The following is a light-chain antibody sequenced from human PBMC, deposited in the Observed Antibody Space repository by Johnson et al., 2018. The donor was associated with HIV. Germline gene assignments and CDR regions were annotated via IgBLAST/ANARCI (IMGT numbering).Light chain of an antibody. CDR1: SSNVGSSF. J-gene: IGLJ1*01. V-gene: IGLV1-51*01. CDR3: GTWDSSLSADV. Sequence: QAVLTQPPSVSAAPGQTVTISCSGSSSNVGSSFVSWYRQVPGTAPTLLIYDNNKRPSGIPGRFSGSKSGTSATLDITGLQTGDEADYYCGTWDSSLSADVFGTGTKVTVL. CDR2: DNN.